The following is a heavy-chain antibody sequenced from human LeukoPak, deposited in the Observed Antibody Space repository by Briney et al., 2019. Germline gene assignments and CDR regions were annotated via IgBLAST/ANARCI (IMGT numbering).Heavy chain of an antibody. J-gene: IGHJ4*02. V-gene: IGHV4-61*02. Sequence: SETLSLTCTVSGGSISSGSYYWSWIRQPAGKGLEWIGRIYTSGSTNYNPSLKSRVTISVDTSKNQFSLKLSSVTAADTAVYYCARSPRRGYSYGAPGIDYWGQGTLVTVSS. D-gene: IGHD5-18*01. CDR3: ARSPRRGYSYGAPGIDY. CDR2: IYTSGST. CDR1: GGSISSGSYY.